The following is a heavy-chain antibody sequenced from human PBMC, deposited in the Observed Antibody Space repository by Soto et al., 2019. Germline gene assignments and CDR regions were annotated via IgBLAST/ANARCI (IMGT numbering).Heavy chain of an antibody. Sequence: GASVKVSCKASGYSFTSYYIQWVRQAPGQGLEWMGWMNPSGGNTGYAQKFQGRVTMTRNTSISTAYMELSSLRSEDTAVYYCARPGYSSGWEGAFDIWGQGTMVTVSS. J-gene: IGHJ3*02. D-gene: IGHD6-19*01. CDR3: ARPGYSSGWEGAFDI. V-gene: IGHV1-8*02. CDR2: MNPSGGNT. CDR1: GYSFTSYY.